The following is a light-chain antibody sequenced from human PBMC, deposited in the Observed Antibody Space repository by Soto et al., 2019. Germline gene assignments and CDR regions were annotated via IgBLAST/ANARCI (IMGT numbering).Light chain of an antibody. V-gene: IGKV1-9*01. CDR2: AAS. CDR1: QGISSY. Sequence: IQLTQSPSSLSASVGDRVTITCRASQGISSYLAWYQQKPGKAPKLLIYAASTLQSGVPSRFSDSGSGTDFTLTIGSLQLEVFGTYYCQQLNSYPGTFGQGTKVDIK. CDR3: QQLNSYPGT. J-gene: IGKJ1*01.